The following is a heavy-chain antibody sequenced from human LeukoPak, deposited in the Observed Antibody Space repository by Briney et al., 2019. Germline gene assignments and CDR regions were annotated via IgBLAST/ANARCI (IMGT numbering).Heavy chain of an antibody. V-gene: IGHV1-18*01. D-gene: IGHD3-22*01. Sequence: ASVKVSCKASGYTFTSYGISWVRQAPGQGLEWMGWISAYNGNTNYAQKLQGRVTMTTDTSTSTAYMELRSLTSDDTAVYYCARDAGNYYDSSGYDPWGQGTLVTVSS. J-gene: IGHJ5*02. CDR1: GYTFTSYG. CDR3: ARDAGNYYDSSGYDP. CDR2: ISAYNGNT.